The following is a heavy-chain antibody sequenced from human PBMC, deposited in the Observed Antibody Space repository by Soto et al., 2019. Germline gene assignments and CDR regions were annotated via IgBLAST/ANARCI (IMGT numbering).Heavy chain of an antibody. Sequence: ASVKVSFKASRFTFTMHWVRQAPGQGLEWMGWINLVNDNTKFSPKFWGRVSFTRDTSAKTAYMELSSLTSEDTAVYFCARDPVTTITEITYVMDVWGQRTTVTVSS. CDR3: ARDPVTTITEITYVMDV. V-gene: IGHV1-3*01. D-gene: IGHD1-7*01. CDR1: RFTFT. CDR2: INLVNDNT. J-gene: IGHJ6*02.